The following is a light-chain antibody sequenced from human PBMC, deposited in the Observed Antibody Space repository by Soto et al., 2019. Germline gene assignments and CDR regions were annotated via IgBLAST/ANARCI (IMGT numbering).Light chain of an antibody. V-gene: IGKV3-20*01. CDR2: GAS. Sequence: EIVLTQSPGTLSLSPGERATLSCRASQSVSNNYLAWYQPKPGQAPRRLIYGASNRATGIPDRFSGSGSGTDFTLTISRLEPEEFAVDYCQQYGSSGTFGQGTKVDIK. J-gene: IGKJ1*01. CDR3: QQYGSSGT. CDR1: QSVSNNY.